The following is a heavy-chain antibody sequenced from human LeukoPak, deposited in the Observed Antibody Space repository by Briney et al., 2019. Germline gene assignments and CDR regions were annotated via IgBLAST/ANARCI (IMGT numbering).Heavy chain of an antibody. CDR1: GGTFSSYA. Sequence: ASVEVSCKASGGTFSSYAISWVRQAPGQGPEWMGGIIPIFGTANYAQKFQGRVTITADESTSTAYMELSSLRAEDTAVYYCARPASPYYDFWSGYPFDYWGQGTLVTVS. D-gene: IGHD3-3*01. V-gene: IGHV1-69*13. J-gene: IGHJ4*02. CDR3: ARPASPYYDFWSGYPFDY. CDR2: IIPIFGTA.